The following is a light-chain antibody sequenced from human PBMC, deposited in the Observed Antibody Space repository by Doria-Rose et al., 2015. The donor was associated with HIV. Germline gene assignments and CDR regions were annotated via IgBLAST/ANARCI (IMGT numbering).Light chain of an antibody. CDR3: HQYASSRT. Sequence: TQSPGTLSLSPGARATLSCRASQSVSANYLAWYQQRPGQSPRLLIYGASSRATDIPDRFSGSGSETDFTLTISRLEPEDFAVYYCHQYASSRTFGQGTKVEIK. V-gene: IGKV3-20*01. CDR2: GAS. J-gene: IGKJ1*01. CDR1: QSVSANY.